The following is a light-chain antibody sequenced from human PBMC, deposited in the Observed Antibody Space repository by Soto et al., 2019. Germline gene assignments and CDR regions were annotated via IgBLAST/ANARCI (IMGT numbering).Light chain of an antibody. CDR3: SSYKTGSTVV. Sequence: QSVLTQPASVSGSPGQSITISCTGTSSDIGYYNYVSWYQQYPGKAPKLIIYEVSNRPSGVSNRFSGSKSANTASLTISGLQAEDESDYHCSSYKTGSTVVFGTGTKLIVL. V-gene: IGLV2-14*01. J-gene: IGLJ1*01. CDR2: EVS. CDR1: SSDIGYYNY.